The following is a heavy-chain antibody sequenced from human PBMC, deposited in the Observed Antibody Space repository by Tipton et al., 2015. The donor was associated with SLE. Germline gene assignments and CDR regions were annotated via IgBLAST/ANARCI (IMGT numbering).Heavy chain of an antibody. J-gene: IGHJ4*02. CDR1: GGSFSGYY. V-gene: IGHV4-34*01. CDR3: ARLSYYGDYFDY. CDR2: INHSGST. Sequence: TCAVYGGSFSGYYWSWIRQPPGRGLEWIGEINHSGSTNYNPSLKSRVTISVDTSRNQFSLKLTFVTAADTAVYYCARLSYYGDYFDYWGQGSLVTVSS. D-gene: IGHD4-17*01.